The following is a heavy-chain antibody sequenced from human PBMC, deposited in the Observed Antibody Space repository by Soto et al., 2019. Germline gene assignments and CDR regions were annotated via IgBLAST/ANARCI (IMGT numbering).Heavy chain of an antibody. CDR3: AKDTGGGYSSWSGYYSDGLDV. CDR2: ISGNGAGT. CDR1: GFTFDSYA. J-gene: IGHJ3*01. Sequence: EVKLLESGGGLAQPGGSLRLSCVGSGFTFDSYAISWVRQAPGKGLQWISAISGNGAGTDYAHSVKGRFTISRDNSKNTVHLQMNSLRAEDTALYYCAKDTGGGYSSWSGYYSDGLDVWGQGTMVTVSS. D-gene: IGHD3-3*01. V-gene: IGHV3-23*01.